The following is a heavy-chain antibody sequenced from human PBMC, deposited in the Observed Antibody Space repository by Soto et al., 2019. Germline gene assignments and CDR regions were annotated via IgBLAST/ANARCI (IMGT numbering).Heavy chain of an antibody. J-gene: IGHJ6*02. CDR1: GYSFVTYS. CDR3: ARATGYDFWSGYYYYFYGMDV. D-gene: IGHD3-3*01. Sequence: GASVKVSCKASGYSFVTYSIHWVRQAPGQSLEWMGWVNGGNGNTYYSQKFQGRVTIARDTSASTASMELSSLRSEDTAVYYCARATGYDFWSGYYYYFYGMDVWGRGTTGTFS. CDR2: VNGGNGNT. V-gene: IGHV1-3*01.